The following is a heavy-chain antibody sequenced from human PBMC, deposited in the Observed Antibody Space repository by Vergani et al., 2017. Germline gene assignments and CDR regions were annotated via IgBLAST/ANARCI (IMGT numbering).Heavy chain of an antibody. Sequence: QLQLQESGPGLVKPSETLSLTCTVSGGPISSSSYYWGWIRQPPGKGLEWIGSIYYSGSTYYNPSLKSRVTISVETSKNQFSLKLSSVTAADTAVYYWARDVGEYYYDSSGYLRLVPCFDYWGQGTLVTVSS. V-gene: IGHV4-39*02. J-gene: IGHJ4*02. CDR3: ARDVGEYYYDSSGYLRLVPCFDY. CDR2: IYYSGST. D-gene: IGHD3-22*01. CDR1: GGPISSSSYY.